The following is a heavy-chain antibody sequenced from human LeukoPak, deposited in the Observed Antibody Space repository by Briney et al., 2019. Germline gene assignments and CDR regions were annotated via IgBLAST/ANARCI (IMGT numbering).Heavy chain of an antibody. CDR1: GYTFTGYY. J-gene: IGHJ4*02. V-gene: IGHV1-2*02. CDR3: AREEAYDILTGSAYY. CDR2: IKPNSGGT. Sequence: ASVKVSCKASGYTFTGYYMHWVRQAPGQGLEWMGWIKPNSGGTNYAQKFQGRVTMTRDTSISTAYMELSRLRSDDTAVYYCAREEAYDILTGSAYYRGQGTLVTVSS. D-gene: IGHD3-9*01.